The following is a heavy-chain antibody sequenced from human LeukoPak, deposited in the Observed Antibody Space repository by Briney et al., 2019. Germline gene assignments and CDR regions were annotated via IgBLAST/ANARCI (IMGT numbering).Heavy chain of an antibody. V-gene: IGHV3-30-3*01. D-gene: IGHD3-22*01. CDR2: ISYDGSNI. Sequence: GGSLRLSCAAPGFTFSNYAMHWVRQAPGKGLQWVAFISYDGSNIYYADSVKGRFTISRDNSKNTLYLQMNSLRAEDTAVYYCAKDVYRGSGYYFYFDYWGQGTLVTVSS. CDR1: GFTFSNYA. J-gene: IGHJ4*02. CDR3: AKDVYRGSGYYFYFDY.